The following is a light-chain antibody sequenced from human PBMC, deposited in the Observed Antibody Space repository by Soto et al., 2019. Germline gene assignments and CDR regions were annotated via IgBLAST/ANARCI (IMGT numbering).Light chain of an antibody. J-gene: IGKJ2*01. CDR2: AAS. Sequence: AIRTTQSPSSFSASTGDRVTITRRASQCISSCLAWYQQKPGKDRKLLIYAASTLQSGVPSSFSAAGCGTDFTLTLSRLQSEDFALYYCQQYYSFPYTFGQGTKLEIK. V-gene: IGKV1-8*01. CDR1: QCISSC. CDR3: QQYYSFPYT.